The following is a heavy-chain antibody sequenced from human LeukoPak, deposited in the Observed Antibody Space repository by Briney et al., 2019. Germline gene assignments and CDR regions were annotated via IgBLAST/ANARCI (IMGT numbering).Heavy chain of an antibody. Sequence: GGSLRLSCAASGFTLRSYSMHWVRQAPGKGLVWVSRINGDGSSTSYADSVKGRFTISRDNAKNTLYMQMNSLRAEDTAVYYCAREIFGSGSYPDYWGQGTLVTVSS. J-gene: IGHJ4*02. CDR1: GFTLRSYS. CDR2: INGDGSST. D-gene: IGHD3-10*01. V-gene: IGHV3-74*01. CDR3: AREIFGSGSYPDY.